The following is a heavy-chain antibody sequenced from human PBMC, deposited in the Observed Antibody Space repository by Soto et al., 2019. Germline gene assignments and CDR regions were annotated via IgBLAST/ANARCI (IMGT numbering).Heavy chain of an antibody. V-gene: IGHV3-30-3*01. CDR2: ISYDGSNK. Sequence: PGGSLRLSCAASGFTFSSYAMHWVRQAPGKGLEWVAVISYDGSNKYYADSVKGRFTISRDNSKNTLYLQMNSLGPEDTAVYYCARDWWMISFGGAQNFDYWGQGSLVTVSS. J-gene: IGHJ4*02. CDR1: GFTFSSYA. D-gene: IGHD3-16*01. CDR3: ARDWWMISFGGAQNFDY.